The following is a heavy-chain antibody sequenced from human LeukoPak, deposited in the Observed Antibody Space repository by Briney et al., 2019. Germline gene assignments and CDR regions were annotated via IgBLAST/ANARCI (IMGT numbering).Heavy chain of an antibody. D-gene: IGHD3-22*01. CDR3: AKDIGVAVVTSPDY. Sequence: PGRSLRLSCAASGFTFDDYAMHWVRQAPGKGLEWVSGISWNSGSIGYADSVKGRFTISRDNAKNSLYLQMNSLRAEDTALYYCAKDIGVAVVTSPDYWGQGTLVTVSS. CDR1: GFTFDDYA. J-gene: IGHJ4*02. V-gene: IGHV3-9*01. CDR2: ISWNSGSI.